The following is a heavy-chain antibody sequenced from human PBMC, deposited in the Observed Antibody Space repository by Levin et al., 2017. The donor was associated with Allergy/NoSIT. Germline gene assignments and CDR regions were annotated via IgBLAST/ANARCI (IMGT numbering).Heavy chain of an antibody. CDR3: ARDGYYGDYKNWFDP. D-gene: IGHD4-17*01. CDR1: GFTFSSYE. Sequence: PGGSLRLSCAASGFTFSSYEMNWVRQAPGKGLEWVSYISSSGSTIYYADSVKGRFTISRDNAKNSLYLQMNSLRAEDTAVYYCARDGYYGDYKNWFDPWGQGTLVTVSS. J-gene: IGHJ5*02. V-gene: IGHV3-48*03. CDR2: ISSSGSTI.